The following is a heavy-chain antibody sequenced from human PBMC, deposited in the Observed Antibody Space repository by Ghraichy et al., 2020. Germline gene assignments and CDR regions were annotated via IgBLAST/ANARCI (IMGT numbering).Heavy chain of an antibody. Sequence: SETLSLTCTVSGGSISNGGYYWSWFRQHPGEGLVWIGYIFYRGTTYYNSSLKSRVTLSIDTSQYQFALRLSSVTATDTVVYYCARRYGGQYVDYWGQGALVAVSP. CDR2: IFYRGTT. D-gene: IGHD3-10*01. V-gene: IGHV4-31*03. CDR1: GGSISNGGYY. J-gene: IGHJ4*02. CDR3: ARRYGGQYVDY.